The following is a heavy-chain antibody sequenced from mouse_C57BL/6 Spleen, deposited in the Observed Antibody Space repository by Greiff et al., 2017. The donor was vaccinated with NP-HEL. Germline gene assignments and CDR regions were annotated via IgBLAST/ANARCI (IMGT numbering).Heavy chain of an antibody. CDR2: ISSGSSTI. CDR1: GFTFSDYG. V-gene: IGHV5-17*01. J-gene: IGHJ3*01. D-gene: IGHD2-3*01. Sequence: EVQRVESGGGLVKPGGSLKLSCAASGFTFSDYGMHWVRQAPEKGLEWVAYISSGSSTIYYADTVKGRFTISRDNAKNTLFLQMTSLRSEDTAMHYCARDGYYSWFAYWGQGTLVTVSA. CDR3: ARDGYYSWFAY.